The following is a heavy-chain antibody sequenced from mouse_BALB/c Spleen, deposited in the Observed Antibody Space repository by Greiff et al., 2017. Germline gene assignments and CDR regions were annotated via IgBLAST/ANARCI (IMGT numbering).Heavy chain of an antibody. CDR1: GFTFSSYT. CDR3: ARRGDGYPWFAY. V-gene: IGHV5-12-2*01. Sequence: EVQGVESGGGLVQPGGSLKLSCAASGFTFSSYTMSWVRQTPEKRLEWVAYISNGGGSTYYPDTVKGRFTISRDNAKNTLYLQMSSLKSEDTAMYYCARRGDGYPWFAYWGQGTLVTVSA. J-gene: IGHJ3*01. CDR2: ISNGGGST. D-gene: IGHD2-3*01.